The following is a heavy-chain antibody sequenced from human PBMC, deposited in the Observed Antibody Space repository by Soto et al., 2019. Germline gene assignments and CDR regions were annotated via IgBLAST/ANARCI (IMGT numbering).Heavy chain of an antibody. CDR2: INAGYGNT. Sequence: GDSVKVSCKASGYNFSSYAMHWVRQAPGQRLEWMGWINAGYGNTKSSQKFQDRVTISRDTSASTAYMELTSLRSEDTAVYYCARDTGDGTFDFWGQGTLVTV. V-gene: IGHV1-3*01. CDR3: ARDTGDGTFDF. D-gene: IGHD7-27*01. CDR1: GYNFSSYA. J-gene: IGHJ4*02.